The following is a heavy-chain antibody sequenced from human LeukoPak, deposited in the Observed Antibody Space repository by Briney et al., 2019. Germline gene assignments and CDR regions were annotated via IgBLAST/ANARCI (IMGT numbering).Heavy chain of an antibody. V-gene: IGHV3-11*01. Sequence: GGSLRLSCAASGFTFSDYYMSWIRQAPGKGLEWVSYISSSGSTIYYADSVKGRFTISRDNAKNSLYLQMNSLRAEDTAVYYCARDYRQTLLYYDRSAGYAFDIWGQGTMVTVSS. J-gene: IGHJ3*02. CDR3: ARDYRQTLLYYDRSAGYAFDI. CDR1: GFTFSDYY. D-gene: IGHD3-22*01. CDR2: ISSSGSTI.